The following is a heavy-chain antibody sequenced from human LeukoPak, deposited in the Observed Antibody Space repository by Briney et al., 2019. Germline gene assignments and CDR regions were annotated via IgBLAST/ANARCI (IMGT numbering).Heavy chain of an antibody. V-gene: IGHV3-11*01. CDR3: ARDGSRYCSSTSCYSGYYYYGMDV. Sequence: GGSLRLSCAASGFTFSAYYMSWIRQAPREGMEWISYITNSDGTINYADSVKGRFTISRDNAKNSLYLQMNSLRAEDTAVYYCARDGSRYCSSTSCYSGYYYYGMDVWGQGTTVTVSS. CDR2: ITNSDGTI. CDR1: GFTFSAYY. D-gene: IGHD2-2*01. J-gene: IGHJ6*02.